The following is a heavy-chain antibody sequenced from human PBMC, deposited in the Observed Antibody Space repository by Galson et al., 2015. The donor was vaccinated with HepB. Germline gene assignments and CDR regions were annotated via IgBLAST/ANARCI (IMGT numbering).Heavy chain of an antibody. D-gene: IGHD2-21*01. Sequence: ETLSLTCSVSGVSIRNNRYYWGWIRQFPGKGLEWLGNIYYTENTYYNPSLNGRLTVSQDKSKNHFSLNLRSVTAADTAVYYCARAADDSRTYLWSDWGQGTRVIVSS. CDR1: GVSIRNNRYY. CDR2: IYYTENT. CDR3: ARAADDSRTYLWSD. V-gene: IGHV4-39*02. J-gene: IGHJ4*02.